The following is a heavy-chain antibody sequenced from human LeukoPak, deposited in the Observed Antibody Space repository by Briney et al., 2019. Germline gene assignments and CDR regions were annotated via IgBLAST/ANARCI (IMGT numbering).Heavy chain of an antibody. CDR3: AKDSGYYDSSGYPDY. CDR2: IKSDGSTT. J-gene: IGHJ4*02. D-gene: IGHD3-22*01. CDR1: GFTFSSYW. Sequence: GGSLRLSCVASGFTFSSYWMHWVRQAPGKGLVWVSRIKSDGSTTNYADSVKGRFTISRDNAKNTLYLQMNSLRAEDTAVYYCAKDSGYYDSSGYPDYRGQGTLVTVSS. V-gene: IGHV3-74*01.